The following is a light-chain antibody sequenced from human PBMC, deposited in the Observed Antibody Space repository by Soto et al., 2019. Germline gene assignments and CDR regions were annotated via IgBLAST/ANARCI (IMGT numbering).Light chain of an antibody. V-gene: IGKV3-20*01. CDR1: RSLSSDY. CDR3: QQYGDSPRS. Sequence: IVLMQSPCTLSLSPGERAPLSCRASRSLSSDYLAWYQQKPGQAPRLLFYHASRRATGTPDRFSVSGSGTDFTLTISRLEPGDFAVYYCQQYGDSPRSFGQGTKVAIK. J-gene: IGKJ1*01. CDR2: HAS.